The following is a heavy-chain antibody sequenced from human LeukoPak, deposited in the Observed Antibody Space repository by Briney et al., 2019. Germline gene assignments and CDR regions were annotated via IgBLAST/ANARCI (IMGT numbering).Heavy chain of an antibody. CDR2: IYYSGST. CDR1: GGSISSSSYY. J-gene: IGHJ5*02. D-gene: IGHD4-17*01. V-gene: IGHV4-39*07. CDR3: ARGMTTVTTWWFDP. Sequence: SETLSLTCTVSGGSISSSSYYWGWIRQPPGQGLEWIGSIYYSGSTYYNPSLKSRVTISVDRSKNQFSLKLSSVTAADTAVYYCARGMTTVTTWWFDPWGQGTLVTVSS.